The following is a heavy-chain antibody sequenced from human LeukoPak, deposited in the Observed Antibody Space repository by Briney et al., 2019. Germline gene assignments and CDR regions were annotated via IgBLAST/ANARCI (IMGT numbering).Heavy chain of an antibody. CDR2: ISGSGGST. D-gene: IGHD2-8*01. V-gene: IGHV3-23*01. Sequence: PGGSLRPSCAASGFAFSSYAMSWVRQAPGKGLEWVSAISGSGGSTYYADSVKGRFTISRDNSKNTLYLQMNSLRAEDTAVYYCAKDCTNGVCFDYWGQGTLVTVSS. J-gene: IGHJ4*02. CDR1: GFAFSSYA. CDR3: AKDCTNGVCFDY.